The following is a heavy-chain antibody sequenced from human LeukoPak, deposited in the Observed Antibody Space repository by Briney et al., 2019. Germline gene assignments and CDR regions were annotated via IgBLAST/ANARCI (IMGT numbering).Heavy chain of an antibody. CDR2: ISYAGTFY. CDR1: GFTFSRYA. Sequence: GTSLRLSCAASGFTFSRYALHWVRQAPGKGLEWLGIISYAGTFYYYADSVRGRFTVSRDNSNNILYLQMNSLRLDDTAIYYCARDQRIDNSAWYFDHWGQGTLVTVSS. CDR3: ARDQRIDNSAWYFDH. D-gene: IGHD6-19*01. J-gene: IGHJ4*02. V-gene: IGHV3-30*04.